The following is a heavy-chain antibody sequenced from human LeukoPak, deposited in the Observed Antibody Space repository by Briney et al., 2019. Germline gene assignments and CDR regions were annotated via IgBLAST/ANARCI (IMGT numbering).Heavy chain of an antibody. Sequence: GGSLRLSCAVSGFTFSSYEMNWVRQAPGKGLEWVSYISSRGTTIYYVDSVKGRFTISRGNAKNSLYLQMNSLRAGDTALYYCARVRSGLHMDVWGQGTTVTVSS. CDR1: GFTFSSYE. CDR2: ISSRGTTI. J-gene: IGHJ6*02. V-gene: IGHV3-48*03. D-gene: IGHD2-15*01. CDR3: ARVRSGLHMDV.